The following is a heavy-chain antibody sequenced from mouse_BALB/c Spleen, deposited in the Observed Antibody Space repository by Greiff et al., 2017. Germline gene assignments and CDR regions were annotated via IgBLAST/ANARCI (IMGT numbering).Heavy chain of an antibody. J-gene: IGHJ3*01. CDR3: ARLTTATAD. Sequence: EVMLVESGGGLVKPGGSLKLSCAASGFTFSSYAMSWVRQSPGKRLEWVAEISSGGSYTYYPDTVTGRFTISRDNAKNTLYLEMSSLRSEDTAMYYCARLTTATADWGQGTLVTVSA. CDR1: GFTFSSYA. D-gene: IGHD1-2*01. V-gene: IGHV5-9-4*01. CDR2: ISSGGSYT.